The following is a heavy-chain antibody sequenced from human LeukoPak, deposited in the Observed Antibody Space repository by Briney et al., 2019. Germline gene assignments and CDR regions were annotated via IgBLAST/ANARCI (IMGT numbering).Heavy chain of an antibody. J-gene: IGHJ5*02. CDR1: GFTFNNYG. CDR3: ARDLYYYGSGSYYTNWFDP. Sequence: GGSLRLSCTASGFTFNNYGMNWVRLAPGKGLEWVSSITPSSSYIYYADSVKGRFTISRDNAKNSLYLQMNSLRAEDTAVYYCARDLYYYGSGSYYTNWFDPWGQGTLVTVSS. CDR2: ITPSSSYI. V-gene: IGHV3-21*03. D-gene: IGHD3-10*01.